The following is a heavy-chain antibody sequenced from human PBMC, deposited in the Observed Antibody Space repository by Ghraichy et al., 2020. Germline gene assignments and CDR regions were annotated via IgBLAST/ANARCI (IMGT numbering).Heavy chain of an antibody. Sequence: GSLRLSCAASGLAFRSDDMNWVRQAPGKGLEWVSAINGGDGRTFYADSVKGRFTISRDNSKSTLYLQMSSLRADDTAVYYCAKVSWAHGPRDLWGQGALVTVSS. V-gene: IGHV3-23*01. D-gene: IGHD6-13*01. J-gene: IGHJ4*02. CDR3: AKVSWAHGPRDL. CDR1: GLAFRSDD. CDR2: INGGDGRT.